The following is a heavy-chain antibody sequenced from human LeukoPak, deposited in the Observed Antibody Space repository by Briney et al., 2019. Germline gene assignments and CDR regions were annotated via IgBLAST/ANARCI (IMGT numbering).Heavy chain of an antibody. CDR3: ARVPVWSRYFDY. J-gene: IGHJ4*02. Sequence: PSQTLSLTCTVSGGSISSGGYYWSWIRQHPGKGLEWIGYIYYSGSTYYNPSLKSRVTISVDTSKNQFSLKLSSVTAADTAVYYCARVPVWSRYFDYWGQGTLVTVSS. D-gene: IGHD2-21*01. CDR2: IYYSGST. V-gene: IGHV4-30-4*08. CDR1: GGSISSGGYY.